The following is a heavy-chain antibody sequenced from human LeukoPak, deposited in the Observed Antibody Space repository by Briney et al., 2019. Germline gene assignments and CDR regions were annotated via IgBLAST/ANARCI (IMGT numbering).Heavy chain of an antibody. J-gene: IGHJ4*02. CDR1: GFTVSSNS. V-gene: IGHV3-66*01. D-gene: IGHD3-22*01. CDR2: IYSGGST. CDR3: ARKHYYDSSGFFPPMDY. Sequence: SVGSLRLSCAASGFTVSSNSMSWVRQAPGKGLEWVSVIYSGGSTFYADSVKGRFTISRDNSKNTLYLQMNSLRAEDTAVYYCARKHYYDSSGFFPPMDYWGQGTLVTVSS.